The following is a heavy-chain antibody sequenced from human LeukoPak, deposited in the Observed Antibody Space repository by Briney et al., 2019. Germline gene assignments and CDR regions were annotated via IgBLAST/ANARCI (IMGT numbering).Heavy chain of an antibody. CDR1: GYTFINYG. CDR2: IGAYNSAYNSNT. J-gene: IGHJ4*02. Sequence: ASVKVSCKASGYTFINYGITWVRQAPGQGLEWRGWIGAYNSAYNSNTHYAQKLQGRVTMTTDTSTNTGYMELRSLRSDDTAVYYCAREYGSGSYTGIDYWGQGTLVTVSS. V-gene: IGHV1-18*01. D-gene: IGHD3-10*01. CDR3: AREYGSGSYTGIDY.